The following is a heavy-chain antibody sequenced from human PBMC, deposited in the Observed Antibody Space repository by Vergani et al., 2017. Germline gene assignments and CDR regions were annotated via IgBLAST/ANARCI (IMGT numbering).Heavy chain of an antibody. CDR2: IYYSGST. CDR1: GGSISSYY. Sequence: QVQLQQWGPGLVKPSETLSLTCTVSGGSISSYYWSWIRQPPGKGLEWIGYIYYSGSTNYNPSLKSLVTISVDTSNNQFSLKLSSVTAADPVVYYCARDTIFGAGYYYMDVWGKGTTVTVSS. CDR3: ARDTIFGAGYYYMDV. D-gene: IGHD3-3*01. J-gene: IGHJ6*03. V-gene: IGHV4-59*01.